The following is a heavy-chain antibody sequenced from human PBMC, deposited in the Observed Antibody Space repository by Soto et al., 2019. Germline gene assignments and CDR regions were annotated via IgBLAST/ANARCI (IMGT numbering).Heavy chain of an antibody. J-gene: IGHJ4*02. CDR3: ARGPSSLFDILTGYNPGYYFDY. CDR2: IYYSGST. Sequence: SETLSLTCTVSGGSISSYYWSWIRQPPGKGLEWIGYIYYSGSTNYNPSLKSRVTISVDTSKNQFSLKLSSVTAADTAVYYCARGPSSLFDILTGYNPGYYFDYWGQGTLVTVSS. CDR1: GGSISSYY. V-gene: IGHV4-59*08. D-gene: IGHD3-9*01.